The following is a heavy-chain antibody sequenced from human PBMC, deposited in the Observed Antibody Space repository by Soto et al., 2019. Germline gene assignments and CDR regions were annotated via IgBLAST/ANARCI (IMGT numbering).Heavy chain of an antibody. Sequence: GGSLRLSCAASGFTFSSYAMSWVRQAPGKGLEWVSAISGSGGSTYYADSVKGRFTISRDNSKNTLYLQMNSLRAEDTAVYYCAKHPEFCSSTSCYGIYYYYYYMDVWGKGTTVTVSS. V-gene: IGHV3-23*01. CDR2: ISGSGGST. J-gene: IGHJ6*03. D-gene: IGHD2-2*01. CDR1: GFTFSSYA. CDR3: AKHPEFCSSTSCYGIYYYYYYMDV.